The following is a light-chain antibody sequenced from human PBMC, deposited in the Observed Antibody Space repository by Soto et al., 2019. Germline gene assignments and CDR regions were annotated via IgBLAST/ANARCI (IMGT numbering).Light chain of an antibody. Sequence: ENVLTQSPGTLSLAPGERATLSCRASQSVSSTYLAWYQQKPGQAPRLLIYGASSRATVIPDRFSGSGSGTDFTLTISRLEPEDFAVYYCQHYGTSSRYTFGQGTTLEIK. J-gene: IGKJ2*01. V-gene: IGKV3-20*01. CDR3: QHYGTSSRYT. CDR1: QSVSSTY. CDR2: GAS.